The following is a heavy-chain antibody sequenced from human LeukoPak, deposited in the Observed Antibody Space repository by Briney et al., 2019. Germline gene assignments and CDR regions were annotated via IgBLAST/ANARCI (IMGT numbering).Heavy chain of an antibody. J-gene: IGHJ3*02. CDR1: GGSFSGYY. CDR3: ARGGIIAARPGRAFDI. Sequence: PSETLSLTRAVYGGSFSGYYWSWIRQPPGKGLEWIGEINHSGSTNYNPSLKSRVTISVDTSKNQFSLKLSSVTAADTAVYYCARGGIIAARPGRAFDIWGQGTMVTVSS. V-gene: IGHV4-34*01. D-gene: IGHD6-6*01. CDR2: INHSGST.